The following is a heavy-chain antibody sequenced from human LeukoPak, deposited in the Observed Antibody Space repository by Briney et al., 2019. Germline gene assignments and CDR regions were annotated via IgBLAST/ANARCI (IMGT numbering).Heavy chain of an antibody. J-gene: IGHJ4*02. CDR1: GFTFSTYN. CDR3: VRDNSRGQSLGVIY. D-gene: IGHD3-22*01. CDR2: INADSSTI. Sequence: GGSLRLSCAASGFTFSTYNMNWVRQAPGKGLEWISYINADSSTIQYEDSVRGRFTTSRDNAKNSLYLQTNSLRAEDTAVYYCVRDNSRGQSLGVIYWGQGSLVTVSS. V-gene: IGHV3-48*01.